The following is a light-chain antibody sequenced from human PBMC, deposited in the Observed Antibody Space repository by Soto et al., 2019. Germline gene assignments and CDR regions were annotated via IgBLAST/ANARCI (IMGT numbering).Light chain of an antibody. J-gene: IGLJ3*02. CDR1: SGSVSTYNY. V-gene: IGLV8-61*01. CDR2: NSY. CDR3: LLFMSTGISL. Sequence: QTVVTQEPSFSVSPGGTITLTCGLSSGSVSTYNYPSWYQQTPVHAPRTLIYNSYSRSSGVPDRFSGSILGNKAALTIAGAQADDESDYYCLLFMSTGISLFGGWTKRTVL.